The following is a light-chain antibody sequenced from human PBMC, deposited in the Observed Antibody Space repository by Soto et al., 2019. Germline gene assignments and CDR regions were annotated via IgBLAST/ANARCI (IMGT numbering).Light chain of an antibody. V-gene: IGLV1-47*01. CDR3: ASWDDSLSGVV. J-gene: IGLJ2*01. CDR2: RAN. CDR1: NSNVGSYY. Sequence: QYVLTQPPSASGTPGQRVTISCSGSNSNVGSYYVYWYQQLPGTAPKLLIYRANQRPSGVPDRFSGSKSGTSASLAISGLRSEDEADYYCASWDDSLSGVVFGGGTKLTVL.